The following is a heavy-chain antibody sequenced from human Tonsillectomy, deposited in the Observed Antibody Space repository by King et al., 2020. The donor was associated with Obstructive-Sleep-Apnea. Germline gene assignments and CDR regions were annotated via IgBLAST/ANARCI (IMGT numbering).Heavy chain of an antibody. J-gene: IGHJ4*02. D-gene: IGHD3-3*01. V-gene: IGHV3-49*03. Sequence: VQLVESGGGLVQPGRSLRLSCTASGFSFGDYAMNWFRQAPGKGLEWFGLIRSNTYDGTTEYAASVKGSVTISRDNSKSIAFLQMNSLKIEDTAVYYCARGLTGSGYKYYFDYWGQGTLVTVSS. CDR3: ARGLTGSGYKYYFDY. CDR1: GFSFGDYA. CDR2: IRSNTYDGTT.